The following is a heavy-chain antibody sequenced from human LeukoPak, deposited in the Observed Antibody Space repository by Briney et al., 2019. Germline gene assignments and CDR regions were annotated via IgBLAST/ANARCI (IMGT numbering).Heavy chain of an antibody. Sequence: PGGSLRLSCAASGFTFSTYGTHWVRQAPGKGLEWVAVIRSDGSSEYYADSVKGRFIISRDNSKNTLYLQMNSLRAEDTAVYYCAYVGATGSGAFDIWGQGTMVTVSS. CDR2: IRSDGSSE. CDR1: GFTFSTYG. CDR3: AYVGATGSGAFDI. V-gene: IGHV3-30*02. J-gene: IGHJ3*02. D-gene: IGHD1-26*01.